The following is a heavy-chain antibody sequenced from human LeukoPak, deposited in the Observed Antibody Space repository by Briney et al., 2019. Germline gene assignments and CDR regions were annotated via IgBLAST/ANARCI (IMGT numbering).Heavy chain of an antibody. J-gene: IGHJ6*03. V-gene: IGHV3-64*01. CDR1: GFTVSSYA. CDR2: ISSNGGST. Sequence: GGSLRLSSADSGFTVSSYAMHWVRQAPGKGLEYVSAISSNGGSTYYANSVKGRFTISRDNSKNTLYLQMGSLRAEDMAVYYCARERGRLEAGDYYYYMDVWGEGTTVTVS. CDR3: ARERGRLEAGDYYYYMDV. D-gene: IGHD6-19*01.